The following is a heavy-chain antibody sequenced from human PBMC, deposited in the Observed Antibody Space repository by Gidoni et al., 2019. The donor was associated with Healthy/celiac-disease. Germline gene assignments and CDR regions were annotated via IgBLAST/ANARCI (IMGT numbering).Heavy chain of an antibody. CDR3: ARDPVGATLSFDY. J-gene: IGHJ4*02. V-gene: IGHV3-33*01. D-gene: IGHD1-26*01. CDR2: IWYDGSNK. Sequence: GKGLEWVAVIWYDGSNKYYADSVKGRFTISRDNSKNTLYLQMNSLRAEDTAVYYCARDPVGATLSFDYWGQGTLVTVSS.